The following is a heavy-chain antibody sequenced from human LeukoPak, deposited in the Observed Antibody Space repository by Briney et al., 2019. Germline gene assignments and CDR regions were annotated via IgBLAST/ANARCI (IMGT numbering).Heavy chain of an antibody. CDR2: INHSGST. CDR1: GGSFSGYY. CDR3: ARLARHYDSSGYYFGGGGYYYYYMDV. D-gene: IGHD3-22*01. Sequence: SETLSLTCAVYGGSFSGYYWSWIRQPPGKGLEWIGEINHSGSTNYNPSLKSRVTISVDTSKNQFSLKLSSVTAAGTAVYYCARLARHYDSSGYYFGGGGYYYYYMDVWGKGTTVTVSS. J-gene: IGHJ6*03. V-gene: IGHV4-34*01.